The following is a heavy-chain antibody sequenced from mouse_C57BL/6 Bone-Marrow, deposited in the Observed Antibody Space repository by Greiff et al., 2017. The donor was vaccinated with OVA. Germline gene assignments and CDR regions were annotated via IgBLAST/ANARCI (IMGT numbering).Heavy chain of an antibody. J-gene: IGHJ1*03. CDR3: ARSADGYWYFDV. Sequence: VHLVESGPELVKPGASVKISCKASGYAFSSSWMNWVKQRPGKGLEWIGRIYPGDGDTNYNGKFKGKATLTADKSSSTAYMQLSSLTSEDSAVYFCARSADGYWYFDVWGTGTTVTVSS. D-gene: IGHD2-3*01. CDR1: GYAFSSSW. V-gene: IGHV1-82*01. CDR2: IYPGDGDT.